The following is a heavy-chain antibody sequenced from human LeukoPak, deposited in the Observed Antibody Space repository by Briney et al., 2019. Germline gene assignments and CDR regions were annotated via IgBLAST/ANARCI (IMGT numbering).Heavy chain of an antibody. V-gene: IGHV3-11*01. CDR1: GFTFSDYY. D-gene: IGHD3-22*01. J-gene: IGHJ4*02. CDR2: ISSSGSTI. Sequence: PGGSLRLSCAASGFTFSDYYMSWIRQAPGKGLEWVSYISSSGSTIYYADSAKGRFTISRDNAKNSLYLQMNSLRAEDTAVYYCARDYYDSSGYYYYWGQGTLVTVSS. CDR3: ARDYYDSSGYYYY.